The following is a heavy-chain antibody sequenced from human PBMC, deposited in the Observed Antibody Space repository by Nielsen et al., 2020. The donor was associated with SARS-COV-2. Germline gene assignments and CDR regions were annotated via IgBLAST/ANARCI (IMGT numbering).Heavy chain of an antibody. Sequence: ETLSLTCAASGFTFSSYWMSWVRQAPGKGLEWVANIKQDGSEKYYVDSVKGRFTISRDNSKNTLYLQMNSLRAEDTAVYYCARDAGTNFDYWGQGTLVTVSS. CDR3: ARDAGTNFDY. D-gene: IGHD3-10*01. CDR1: GFTFSSYW. CDR2: IKQDGSEK. J-gene: IGHJ4*02. V-gene: IGHV3-7*01.